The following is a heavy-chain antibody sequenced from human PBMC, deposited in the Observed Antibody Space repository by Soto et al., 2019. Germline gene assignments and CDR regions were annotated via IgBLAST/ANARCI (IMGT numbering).Heavy chain of an antibody. CDR1: GFTFSSYG. CDR2: ISYDGSNK. Sequence: PGGSLRLSCVVSGFTFSSYGMHWVRQAPGKGLEWVAVISYDGSNKFYADSVKGRFTISRDNSKNTLYLQMNSLRAEDTAVYYCAKGEPAGTSHHYYYYYGMDVWGQGTTVTVSS. V-gene: IGHV3-30*18. CDR3: AKGEPAGTSHHYYYYYGMDV. D-gene: IGHD6-13*01. J-gene: IGHJ6*02.